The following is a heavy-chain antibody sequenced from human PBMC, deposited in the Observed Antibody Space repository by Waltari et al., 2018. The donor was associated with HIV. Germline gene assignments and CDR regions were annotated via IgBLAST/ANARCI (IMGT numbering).Heavy chain of an antibody. D-gene: IGHD6-19*01. J-gene: IGHJ4*02. CDR2: IVYNGST. CDR3: ARTPRGEQWLAY. Sequence: QLQLQESGPGLVKPSETLSLTCIVSGGSVSSSNFFWGWIRQPLGKGPEWIGSIVYNGSTYYKPSLKTQATITIDAPKGQFSLRLNSVTVADTGVYYCARTPRGEQWLAYWGQGTQVTVSS. CDR1: GGSVSSSNFF. V-gene: IGHV4-39*01.